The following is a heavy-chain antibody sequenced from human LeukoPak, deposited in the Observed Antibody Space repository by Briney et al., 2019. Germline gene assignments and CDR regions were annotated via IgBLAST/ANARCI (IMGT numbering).Heavy chain of an antibody. Sequence: SQTLSLTCAISGDSVSSNSAAWNWIRQSPSRGLEWLGRTYYRSKWYNDYAVSVKSRITINPDTSKNQFSLQLNSVTPEDTAVYSCERDGAYDWGLEAFDIWGQGKMVTVSA. CDR2: TYYRSKWYN. D-gene: IGHD5-12*01. CDR1: GDSVSSNSAA. CDR3: ERDGAYDWGLEAFDI. V-gene: IGHV6-1*01. J-gene: IGHJ3*02.